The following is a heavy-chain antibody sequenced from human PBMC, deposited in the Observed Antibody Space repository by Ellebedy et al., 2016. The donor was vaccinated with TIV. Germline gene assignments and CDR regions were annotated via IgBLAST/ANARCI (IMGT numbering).Heavy chain of an antibody. Sequence: GASVKVSCKASGYTFTNYRLDWVRQAPGHGLEWMGWINPNSGGTNYAQKFQGRVTMTRDTSISTAYMELSRLRSDDTAVYYCARSHKDTAMAMGMDVWGQGTTVTVSS. D-gene: IGHD5-18*01. CDR1: GYTFTNYR. CDR2: INPNSGGT. V-gene: IGHV1-2*02. J-gene: IGHJ6*02. CDR3: ARSHKDTAMAMGMDV.